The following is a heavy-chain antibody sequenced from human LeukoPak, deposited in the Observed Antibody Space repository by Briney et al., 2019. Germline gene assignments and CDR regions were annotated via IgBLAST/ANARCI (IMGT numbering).Heavy chain of an antibody. CDR3: ARDKGDGSGWNYYYYMDV. J-gene: IGHJ6*03. CDR1: GFTVSSNE. CDR2: ISGGST. Sequence: GGSLRLSCAASGFTVSSNEMSWVRQAPGKGLEWVSSISGGSTYYADSRKGRFTISRDNSKNTLYLQMNSLRAEDTAVYYCARDKGDGSGWNYYYYMDVWGKGTTVTVSS. D-gene: IGHD6-19*01. V-gene: IGHV3-38-3*01.